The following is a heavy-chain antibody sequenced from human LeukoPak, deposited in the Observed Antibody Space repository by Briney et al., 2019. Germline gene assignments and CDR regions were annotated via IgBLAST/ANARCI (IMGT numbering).Heavy chain of an antibody. J-gene: IGHJ3*02. D-gene: IGHD3-22*01. Sequence: GGSLRLSCAASEFTFSSYGMNWVRQAPGKGLEWVAFIRFDGRDKYYTDSVKGRFTISRDNSKSTLDLQMNSLRAEDTAVYYCARDYYDSSGYYYDAFDIWGQGTMVTVSS. CDR2: IRFDGRDK. V-gene: IGHV3-30*02. CDR3: ARDYYDSSGYYYDAFDI. CDR1: EFTFSSYG.